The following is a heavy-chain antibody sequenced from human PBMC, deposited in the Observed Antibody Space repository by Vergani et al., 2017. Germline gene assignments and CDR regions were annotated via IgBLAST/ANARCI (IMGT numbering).Heavy chain of an antibody. CDR3: ARPYGSGNNWFDP. V-gene: IGHV1-69*05. Sequence: QVQLVQSGAEVKKPGSSVKVSCKASGGTFSSYAISWVRQAPGQGLEWMGRIIPIFGTANYAQKLQGRVTMTTDTSTSTAYMELRSLRSDDTAVYYCARPYGSGNNWFDPWGQGTLVTVSS. D-gene: IGHD3-10*01. CDR1: GGTFSSYA. J-gene: IGHJ5*02. CDR2: IIPIFGTA.